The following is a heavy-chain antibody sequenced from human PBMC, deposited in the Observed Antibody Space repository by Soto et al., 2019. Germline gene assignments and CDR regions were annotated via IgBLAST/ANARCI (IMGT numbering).Heavy chain of an antibody. Sequence: PSETLSLTCTVSGGSISSYYWSWIRQPPGKGLEWIGYIYYSGSTNYNPSLKSRVTISVDTSKNQFSLKLSSVTAADTAVYYCARADYDYVWGSYRRGAFDYWGQGTLVTVSS. J-gene: IGHJ4*02. V-gene: IGHV4-59*01. CDR2: IYYSGST. CDR1: GGSISSYY. CDR3: ARADYDYVWGSYRRGAFDY. D-gene: IGHD3-16*02.